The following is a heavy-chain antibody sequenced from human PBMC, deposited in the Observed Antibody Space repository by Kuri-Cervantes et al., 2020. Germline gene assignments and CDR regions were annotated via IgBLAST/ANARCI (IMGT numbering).Heavy chain of an antibody. D-gene: IGHD3-3*01. CDR1: GFTFSSYA. Sequence: GGSLRLSCAASGFTFSSYALHWVRQAPGKGLEWVAVISYDGSNKYYADSVKGRFTISRDNSKNTLYLQMNSLRAEDTAVYYCARASYDFWSGYYPYYYYMDVWGKGTTVTVSS. V-gene: IGHV3-30-3*01. J-gene: IGHJ6*03. CDR3: ARASYDFWSGYYPYYYYMDV. CDR2: ISYDGSNK.